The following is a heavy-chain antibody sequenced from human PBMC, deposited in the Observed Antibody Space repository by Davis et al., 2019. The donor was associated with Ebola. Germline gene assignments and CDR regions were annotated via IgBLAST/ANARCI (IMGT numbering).Heavy chain of an antibody. J-gene: IGHJ4*02. V-gene: IGHV1-69*02. Sequence: SVKVSCKASGGTFSSYTISWVRQAPGQGLEWMGRIIPILGIANYAQKFQGRVTITADKSTSTAYMELNSLRAEDTAVYYCARGMASSGYYYREYFDYWGQGTLVTVSS. CDR1: GGTFSSYT. CDR2: IIPILGIA. D-gene: IGHD3-22*01. CDR3: ARGMASSGYYYREYFDY.